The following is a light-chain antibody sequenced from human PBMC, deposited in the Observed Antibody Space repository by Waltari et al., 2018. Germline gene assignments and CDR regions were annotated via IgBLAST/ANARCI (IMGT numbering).Light chain of an antibody. Sequence: ERATLSCRASQSVSRFLAWYQQKPGQAPRLLIYAASNRAAGIPDRFSGSGSGTDFSLTISRLELEDFAVYYCQHHVRLPATFGQGTKVEIK. V-gene: IGKV3-20*01. CDR2: AAS. CDR3: QHHVRLPAT. J-gene: IGKJ1*01. CDR1: QSVSRF.